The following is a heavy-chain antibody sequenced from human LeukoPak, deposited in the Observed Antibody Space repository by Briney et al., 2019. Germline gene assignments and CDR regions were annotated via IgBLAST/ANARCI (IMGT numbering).Heavy chain of an antibody. CDR3: ARNRGFTGYDLYDY. Sequence: PGGPLRLSCAASGFTFSSYWMAWVRQTPGKGLEWVANIKHDASEKYYVDSVKGRFTISRDNAQNSFYLQMNSLRAEDTAVYYCARNRGFTGYDLYDYWAQGTFVTVSS. V-gene: IGHV3-7*01. J-gene: IGHJ4*02. CDR2: IKHDASEK. D-gene: IGHD5-12*01. CDR1: GFTFSSYW.